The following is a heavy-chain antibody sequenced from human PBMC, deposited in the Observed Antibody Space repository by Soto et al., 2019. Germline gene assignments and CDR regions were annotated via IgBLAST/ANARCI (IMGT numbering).Heavy chain of an antibody. Sequence: SETLSLTCTVPGGSISSGGYYWSWIRQHPGKGLEWIGYIYYSGGTYYNYYNPSLKSRVTISVDTSKNQFSLKLSSVTAADTAVYYCARTPLLWGQGTLVTVSS. CDR3: ARTPLL. CDR2: IYYSGGTYYN. J-gene: IGHJ4*02. D-gene: IGHD1-26*01. CDR1: GGSISSGGYY. V-gene: IGHV4-31*03.